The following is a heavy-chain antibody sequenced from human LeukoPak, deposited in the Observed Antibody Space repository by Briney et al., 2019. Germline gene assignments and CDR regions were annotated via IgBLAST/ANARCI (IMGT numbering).Heavy chain of an antibody. D-gene: IGHD3-9*01. Sequence: PSETLSLTCTVSGGSISSSSYYWGWIRQPPGKGLEWIGSIYYSGSTYYNPSLKSRVTISVDTSKNQFSLKLSSVTAADTAVYYCARKGWARLRYFDWLLEGFDYWGQGTLVTVSS. CDR1: GGSISSSSYY. J-gene: IGHJ4*02. V-gene: IGHV4-39*01. CDR3: ARKGWARLRYFDWLLEGFDY. CDR2: IYYSGST.